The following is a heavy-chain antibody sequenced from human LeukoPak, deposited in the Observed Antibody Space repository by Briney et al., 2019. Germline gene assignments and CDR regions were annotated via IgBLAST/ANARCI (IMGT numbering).Heavy chain of an antibody. J-gene: IGHJ4*02. Sequence: GRSLRLSCAASGFTFSNCDMHWVRQAPGEGLEWVAVISYDGSNKYYADSVKGRFTISRDNSKNTLYLQMNSLRADDTAVYFCAREPNVYFDYWGQGTLVTVSS. CDR2: ISYDGSNK. CDR3: AREPNVYFDY. CDR1: GFTFSNCD. V-gene: IGHV3-30*03.